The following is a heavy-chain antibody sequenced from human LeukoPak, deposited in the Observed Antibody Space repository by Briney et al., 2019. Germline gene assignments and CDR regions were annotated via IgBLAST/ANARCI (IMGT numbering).Heavy chain of an antibody. D-gene: IGHD3-16*02. CDR3: ARDHFSDYDYVWGSYRYPYYFDY. CDR1: GGSFSGYY. V-gene: IGHV4-34*01. CDR2: IKHSGST. J-gene: IGHJ4*02. Sequence: PSETLSLTCAVYGGSFSGYYWSWIRQPPGKGLEWIGEIKHSGSTKYNPSLKSRVTISVDTSKHQFSLKLSSVTAADTAVYYCARDHFSDYDYVWGSYRYPYYFDYWGQGTLVTVSS.